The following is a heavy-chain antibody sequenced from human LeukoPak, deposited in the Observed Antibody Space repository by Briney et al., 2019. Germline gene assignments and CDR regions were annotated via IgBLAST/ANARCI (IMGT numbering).Heavy chain of an antibody. D-gene: IGHD3-10*01. V-gene: IGHV3-74*01. J-gene: IGHJ4*02. CDR3: ARASGSGSHYPFDY. CDR2: IRSDGSST. Sequence: GGSLRLSCAASGFTFSSYWMHWVRQAPGKGLVWVSHIRSDGSSTNYADSVKGRFTISRDDAKSTLYLQMNSLRAGDTAVYYCARASGSGSHYPFDYWGQGTLVTVSS. CDR1: GFTFSSYW.